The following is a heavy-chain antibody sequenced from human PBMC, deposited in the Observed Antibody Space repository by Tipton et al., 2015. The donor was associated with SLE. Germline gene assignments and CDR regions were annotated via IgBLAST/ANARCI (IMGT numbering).Heavy chain of an antibody. CDR1: GYSISSSTYY. Sequence: TLSLTCAVSGYSISSSTYYWSWIRQPPGKGLEWIGEINHSGSTNYNPSLKSRVSISVDTSRNQFSLKLSSVTAADTAVYYCAMPGRGSGSSHAEYFQHWGQGTLVTVSS. V-gene: IGHV4-39*07. CDR2: INHSGST. CDR3: AMPGRGSGSSHAEYFQH. J-gene: IGHJ1*01. D-gene: IGHD3-10*01.